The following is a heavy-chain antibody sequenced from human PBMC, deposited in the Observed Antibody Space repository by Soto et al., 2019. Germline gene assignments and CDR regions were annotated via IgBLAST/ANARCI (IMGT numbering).Heavy chain of an antibody. CDR2: ISAYNGNT. Sequence: ASVKVSFKASDYTFTSYGISWVRQAPGQGLEWMGWISAYNGNTNYAQKLQGRVTMTTDTSTSTAYMELRSLRSDDTAVYYCARLVTNYDFWSGYYTNYYYYGMDVWGQGTTVTVSS. CDR3: ARLVTNYDFWSGYYTNYYYYGMDV. CDR1: DYTFTSYG. D-gene: IGHD3-3*01. V-gene: IGHV1-18*01. J-gene: IGHJ6*02.